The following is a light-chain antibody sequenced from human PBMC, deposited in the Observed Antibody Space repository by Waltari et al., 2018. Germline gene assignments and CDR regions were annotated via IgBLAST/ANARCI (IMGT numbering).Light chain of an antibody. CDR1: SSDVRAYDY. V-gene: IGLV2-14*01. CDR2: EVR. CDR3: TSYTTSRTWV. J-gene: IGLJ3*02. Sequence: QSALTQPASVSGSPGQSITISCTGTSSDVRAYDYVSWYQQKPGKAPQLIIYEVRDRPPGVPNRFSGPKSGYTAFLTISGLQAEDEADYYCTSYTTSRTWVFGGGTKLTVL.